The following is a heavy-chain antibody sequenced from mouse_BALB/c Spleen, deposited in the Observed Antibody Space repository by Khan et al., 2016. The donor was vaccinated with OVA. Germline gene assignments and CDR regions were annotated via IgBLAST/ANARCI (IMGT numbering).Heavy chain of an antibody. CDR2: IWSDGST. CDR3: ARQPYYHYNIMDY. V-gene: IGHV2-6-1*01. CDR1: GFSLTNYG. J-gene: IGHJ4*01. D-gene: IGHD2-4*01. Sequence: QVQLKESGPGLVAPSQSLSITCTISGFSLTNYGVHWVRQPPGKGLEWLVVIWSDGSTTYNSALKSRLIISKDNSKSQVFLKVNSLQTDDTALYFCARQPYYHYNIMDYWGQGTSVTVSA.